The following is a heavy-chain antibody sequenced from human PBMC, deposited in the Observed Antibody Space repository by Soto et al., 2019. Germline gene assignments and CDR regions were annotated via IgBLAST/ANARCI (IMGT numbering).Heavy chain of an antibody. CDR1: GGSISSGGYY. CDR2: IYYSGST. D-gene: IGHD5-12*01. Sequence: TLSLTCTVSGGSISSGGYYWSWIRQHPGKGLEWIGYIYYSGSTYYNPSLKSRVTISVDTSKNQFSLKLSSVTAADTAVYYCARDKGSGYNYFGYWGQGTLVTVSS. CDR3: ARDKGSGYNYFGY. J-gene: IGHJ4*02. V-gene: IGHV4-31*03.